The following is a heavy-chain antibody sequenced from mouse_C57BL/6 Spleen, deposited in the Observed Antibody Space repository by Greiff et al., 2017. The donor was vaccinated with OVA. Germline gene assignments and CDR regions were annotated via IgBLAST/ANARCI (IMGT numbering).Heavy chain of an antibody. Sequence: VQLQQPGAELVMPGASVKLSCKASGYTFTSYWMHWVKQRPGQGLEWIGEIDPSDSYTNYNQKFKGKSTLTVDKSSSTAYMQLNSLTSEDSAVYYCARSGSKDAWFAYWGQGTLVTVSA. CDR2: IDPSDSYT. J-gene: IGHJ3*01. CDR3: ARSGSKDAWFAY. CDR1: GYTFTSYW. D-gene: IGHD1-3*01. V-gene: IGHV1-69*01.